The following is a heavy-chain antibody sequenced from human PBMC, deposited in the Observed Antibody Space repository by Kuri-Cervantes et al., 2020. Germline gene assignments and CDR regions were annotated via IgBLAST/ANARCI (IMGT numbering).Heavy chain of an antibody. Sequence: ASVKVSCKASGYTFSDYYMYWIRQAPGQGLEWMGWINPNSGGTNYAQKFQGRVTMTWDTSISTAYMELRRLRSDDTAVFYCASRLDRSGSDFFYGLDVWGQGTTVTVSS. CDR3: ASRLDRSGSDFFYGLDV. D-gene: IGHD1-26*01. V-gene: IGHV1-2*02. CDR1: GYTFSDYY. J-gene: IGHJ6*02. CDR2: INPNSGGT.